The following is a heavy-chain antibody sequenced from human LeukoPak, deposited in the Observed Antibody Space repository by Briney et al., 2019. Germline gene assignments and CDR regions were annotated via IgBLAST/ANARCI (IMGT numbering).Heavy chain of an antibody. CDR2: ISSSNNAM. J-gene: IGHJ6*03. CDR3: ARDLPGAYYYYMDV. Sequence: GRSLRLSCVGSGFTFSTYSVNWVRQAPGKGLEWISYISSSNNAMYYADSVQGRFNISRDNAKNSVYLQMNSLRAEDTAVYYCARDLPGAYYYYMDVWGKGTTVTISS. CDR1: GFTFSTYS. V-gene: IGHV3-48*01. D-gene: IGHD1-1*01.